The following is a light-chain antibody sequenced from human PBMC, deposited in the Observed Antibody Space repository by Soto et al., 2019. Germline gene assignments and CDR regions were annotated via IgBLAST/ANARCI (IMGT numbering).Light chain of an antibody. CDR1: SSNIGTNA. CDR3: AAWDDSMNGYV. CDR2: NNN. Sequence: QSVLTQPPSASGTPGQRVTISCSGGSSNIGTNAVNWYQQLPGTAPKLLIYNNNQRPSGVPDRFSGSKYGTSASQAISGRQSEDEADYYCAAWDDSMNGYVCGTGTKLTVL. V-gene: IGLV1-44*01. J-gene: IGLJ1*01.